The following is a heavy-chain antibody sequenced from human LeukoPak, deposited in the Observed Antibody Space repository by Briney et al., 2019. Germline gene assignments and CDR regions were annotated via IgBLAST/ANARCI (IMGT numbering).Heavy chain of an antibody. CDR1: GFTFSSYS. Sequence: GGSLGLSCAASGFTFSSYSMNWVRQAPGKGLEWVSYISSSSSTIYYADSVKGRFTISRDNSKNTLYLQMNSLRAEDTAVYYCARPDYDSSGYADYWGQGTLVTVSS. CDR2: ISSSSSTI. CDR3: ARPDYDSSGYADY. D-gene: IGHD3-22*01. V-gene: IGHV3-48*01. J-gene: IGHJ4*02.